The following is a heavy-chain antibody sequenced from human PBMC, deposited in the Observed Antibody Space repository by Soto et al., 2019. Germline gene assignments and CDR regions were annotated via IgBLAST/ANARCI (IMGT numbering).Heavy chain of an antibody. CDR3: ARAKTGYRSGWPSY. V-gene: IGHV3-23*01. D-gene: IGHD6-19*01. Sequence: GGSLRLSCETSGFNFITYWMHWVRQAPGKGLEWVSAISGSGGTTYYADSVKGRFTFSRDNSKNSLYLQMNSLRVEDTALYYCARAKTGYRSGWPSYWGQGTLVTVSS. CDR1: GFNFITYW. CDR2: ISGSGGTT. J-gene: IGHJ4*02.